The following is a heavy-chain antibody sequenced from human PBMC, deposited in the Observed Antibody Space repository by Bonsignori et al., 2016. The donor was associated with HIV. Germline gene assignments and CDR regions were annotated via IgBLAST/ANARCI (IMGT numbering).Heavy chain of an antibody. Sequence: GESLKISCAASGFTFSSYSMNWVRQAPGKGLEWVSSISSSSSYIYYADSVKGRFTISRDNAKNSLYLQMNSLRAEDTAVYYCARDRGWELLRGYYYYYYMDVWGKGTTVTVSS. CDR1: GFTFSSYS. V-gene: IGHV3-21*01. J-gene: IGHJ6*03. D-gene: IGHD1-26*01. CDR3: ARDRGWELLRGYYYYYYMDV. CDR2: ISSSSSYI.